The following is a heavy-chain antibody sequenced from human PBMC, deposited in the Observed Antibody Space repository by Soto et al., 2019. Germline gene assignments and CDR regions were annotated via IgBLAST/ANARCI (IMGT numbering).Heavy chain of an antibody. V-gene: IGHV3-23*01. CDR3: AKDRSPGAVAGTSDFDS. CDR2: VSGRGGRA. CDR1: GFTFSSYA. J-gene: IGHJ4*02. Sequence: GGSLRLSCAASGFTFSSYAMSWVRQAPGKGLDWVSTVSGRGGRAYYADSVKGRFTISRDNSKNALYLQVNSLRAEDTAIYYCAKDRSPGAVAGTSDFDSWGQGILVTVSS. D-gene: IGHD6-19*01.